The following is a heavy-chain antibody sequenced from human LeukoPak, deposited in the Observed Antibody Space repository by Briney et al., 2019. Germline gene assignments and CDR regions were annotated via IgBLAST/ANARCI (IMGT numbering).Heavy chain of an antibody. Sequence: GGSLRLSCAASGFTFSSYWVNWARQAPGKGLEWVASINHNGNVNYYVDSVKGRFTISRDNAKNTVYLQMNSLRAEDTAVYYCARGTRDAYYDFWSGYQDNWFDPWGQGTLVTVSS. J-gene: IGHJ5*02. CDR3: ARGTRDAYYDFWSGYQDNWFDP. CDR2: INHNGNVN. V-gene: IGHV3-7*01. CDR1: GFTFSSYW. D-gene: IGHD3-3*01.